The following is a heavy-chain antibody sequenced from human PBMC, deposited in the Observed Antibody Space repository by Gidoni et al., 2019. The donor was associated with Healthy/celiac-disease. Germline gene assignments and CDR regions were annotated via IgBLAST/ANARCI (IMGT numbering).Heavy chain of an antibody. CDR1: G. CDR2: INWNGGST. Sequence: GMSWVRQAPGKGLEWVSGINWNGGSTGYADSAKGRFTISRDNAKNSLYLQMNSLRAEDTALYYCARDSTRRVEMATIRVLDYWGQGTLVTVSS. D-gene: IGHD5-12*01. V-gene: IGHV3-20*03. CDR3: ARDSTRRVEMATIRVLDY. J-gene: IGHJ4*02.